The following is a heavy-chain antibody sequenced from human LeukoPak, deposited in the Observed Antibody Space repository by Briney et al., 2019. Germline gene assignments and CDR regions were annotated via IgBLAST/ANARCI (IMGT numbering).Heavy chain of an antibody. CDR2: INHSGST. V-gene: IGHV4-34*01. CDR3: ARGTPDLLRYFDWLLIYFDY. D-gene: IGHD3-9*01. CDR1: GGSFSGYY. J-gene: IGHJ4*02. Sequence: SETLSLTCAVYGGSFSGYYWSWIRQPPGKGLEWIGEINHSGSTNYNPSLKSRVTISVDTSKNQFSLKLSSATAADTAVYYCARGTPDLLRYFDWLLIYFDYWGQGTLVTVSS.